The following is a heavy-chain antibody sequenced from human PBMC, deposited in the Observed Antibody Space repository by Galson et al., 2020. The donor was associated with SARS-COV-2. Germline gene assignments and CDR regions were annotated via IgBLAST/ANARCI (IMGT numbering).Heavy chain of an antibody. Sequence: GGSLRLSCAASGFTFSSYAMNWVRQAPGKGLEWVSVISSSSGFTYYADSVKGRFTISRDNSKNTLYLQMNSLGAEDTAVYYCAKGGYCSGGSCYYDAFNIWGQGTMVIVSS. D-gene: IGHD2-15*01. CDR2: ISSSSGFT. CDR3: AKGGYCSGGSCYYDAFNI. J-gene: IGHJ3*02. CDR1: GFTFSSYA. V-gene: IGHV3-23*01.